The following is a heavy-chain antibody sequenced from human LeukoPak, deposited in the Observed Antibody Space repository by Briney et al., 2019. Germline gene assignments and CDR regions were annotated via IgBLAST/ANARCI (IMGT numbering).Heavy chain of an antibody. J-gene: IGHJ4*02. D-gene: IGHD3-10*01. CDR2: IDPADGET. CDR3: ARAHEGRGPYLDL. V-gene: IGHV1-69-2*01. CDR1: GYPFSDYY. Sequence: ASVKVSCKASGYPFSDYYIHWLQQAPGKGLEWMGRIDPADGETTYAENFQGRVTFTADTSTYTIYMELNSLTLADRAVYFCARAHEGRGPYLDLWGQGTQVIVSS.